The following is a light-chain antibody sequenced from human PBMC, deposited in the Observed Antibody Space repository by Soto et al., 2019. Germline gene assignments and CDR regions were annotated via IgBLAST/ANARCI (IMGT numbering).Light chain of an antibody. CDR2: GAS. CDR3: QQCGSSPQT. J-gene: IGKJ1*01. Sequence: EIVLTQSPGTLSLSPGERVTLSCRASQSVSNNYLAWYQQKPGQAPRLLICGASNRATGIPDRFSGSGSGTDFTLTISRLEPEDFAVYYCQQCGSSPQTFGQGTKVE. CDR1: QSVSNNY. V-gene: IGKV3-20*01.